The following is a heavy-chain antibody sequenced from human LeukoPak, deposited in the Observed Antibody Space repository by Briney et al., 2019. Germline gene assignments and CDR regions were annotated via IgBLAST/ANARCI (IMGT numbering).Heavy chain of an antibody. D-gene: IGHD6-19*01. Sequence: GGSLRLSCAASGFTFSHYGIHWVRQTPGRGLEWVAVASYDGTDKYYGDSVKGRFTISRDNSKNTLYLQMNSLTTEDTAVYYCAKLSVSVIAVATKGAAFDVWGQGTMVIVSS. CDR1: GFTFSHYG. CDR3: AKLSVSVIAVATKGAAFDV. J-gene: IGHJ3*01. CDR2: ASYDGTDK. V-gene: IGHV3-30*18.